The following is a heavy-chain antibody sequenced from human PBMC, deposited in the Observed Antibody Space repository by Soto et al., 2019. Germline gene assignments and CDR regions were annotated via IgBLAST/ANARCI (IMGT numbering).Heavy chain of an antibody. J-gene: IGHJ5*02. Sequence: ASVKASCKASRYTFTSYGISWVRQAPGQGLEWMGWISAYNGNTNYAQKLQGRVTMTTDTSTSTAYMELRSLRSEDTAVYYCARDSGLLAAAQPGSWGQGTLVTVSS. D-gene: IGHD6-13*01. CDR2: ISAYNGNT. V-gene: IGHV1-18*01. CDR1: RYTFTSYG. CDR3: ARDSGLLAAAQPGS.